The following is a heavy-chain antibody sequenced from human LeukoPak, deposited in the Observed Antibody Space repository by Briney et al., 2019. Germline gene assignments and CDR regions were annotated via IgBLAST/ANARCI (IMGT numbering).Heavy chain of an antibody. CDR3: AKALGNYYYYYMDV. CDR2: ISYDGSNK. Sequence: PPGGSLRLSCAASGFTFSSYGMHWVRQAPGKGLEWWAVISYDGSNKYYADSVKGRFTISRDNSKNTLYVQMNSLRAEDTAVYYCAKALGNYYYYYMDVWGKGTTVTVSS. J-gene: IGHJ6*03. V-gene: IGHV3-30*18. CDR1: GFTFSSYG.